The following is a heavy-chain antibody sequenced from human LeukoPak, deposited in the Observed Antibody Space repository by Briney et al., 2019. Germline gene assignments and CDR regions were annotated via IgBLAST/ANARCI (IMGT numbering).Heavy chain of an antibody. V-gene: IGHV4-4*07. CDR1: DGSISNYY. J-gene: IGHJ3*02. Sequence: LETLSLTCSVSDGSISNYYWSWIRQPAGKGLEWIGRIYPSGSTNYKPSLKSRVTMSIDKSKNQFSLKLSSVTTADTAVYYCAREREGIVIVPPARGAFDIWGQGTMVTVSS. D-gene: IGHD2-2*01. CDR2: IYPSGST. CDR3: AREREGIVIVPPARGAFDI.